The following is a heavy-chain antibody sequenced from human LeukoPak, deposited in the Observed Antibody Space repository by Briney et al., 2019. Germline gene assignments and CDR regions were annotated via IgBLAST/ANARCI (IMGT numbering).Heavy chain of an antibody. CDR3: ARDGTGTTAYFFMDV. Sequence: ASVKVSYKVSGYTLTELSMHWVRQAPGKGLEWMGGFDPEDGETIYAQKFQGRVTMTEDTSTDTAYMELSSLRSEDTAVYYCARDGTGTTAYFFMDVWGKGTTVTVSS. CDR1: GYTLTELS. J-gene: IGHJ6*03. V-gene: IGHV1-24*01. D-gene: IGHD1-1*01. CDR2: FDPEDGET.